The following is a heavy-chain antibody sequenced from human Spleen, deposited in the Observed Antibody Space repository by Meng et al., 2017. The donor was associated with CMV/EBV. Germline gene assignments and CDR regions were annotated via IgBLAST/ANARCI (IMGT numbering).Heavy chain of an antibody. CDR1: FSSYA. V-gene: IGHV3-23*01. J-gene: IGHJ2*01. Sequence: FSSYAMSWVRQAPGKGLEWVSAISNSGGNTYYADSVKGRFTISRDTSKNTLYLQMNSLRVEDTAVYYCAKDTYSSSWSGELALRSFDLWGRGTLVTVSS. CDR3: AKDTYSSSWSGELALRSFDL. D-gene: IGHD6-13*01. CDR2: ISNSGGNT.